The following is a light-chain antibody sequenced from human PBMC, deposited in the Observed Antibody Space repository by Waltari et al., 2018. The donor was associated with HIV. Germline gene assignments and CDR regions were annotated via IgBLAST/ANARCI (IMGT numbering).Light chain of an antibody. CDR1: QTVNSY. CDR2: DAS. V-gene: IGKV3-11*01. Sequence: EIVLPQSPATLSLSPGERATLSCRTIQTVNSYLAWYQHRPGQAPRLLIYDASTRATGIPARFSGSGSGTHFTLTISSLEPEDFAVYYCHQGTFGPGTKVSVK. J-gene: IGKJ3*01. CDR3: HQGT.